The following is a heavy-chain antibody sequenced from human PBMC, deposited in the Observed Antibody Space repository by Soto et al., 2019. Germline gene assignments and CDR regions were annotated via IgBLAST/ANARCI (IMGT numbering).Heavy chain of an antibody. CDR3: ARAGGITIFGVVIPTRSPYYFDY. CDR1: GGTFSSYA. CDR2: IIPIFGTA. Sequence: QVQLVQSGAEVKKPGSSVKVSCKASGGTFSSYAISWVRQAPGQGLEWMGGIIPIFGTANYAQKFQGRVTITADESTSTAYRELSSLRSEDTAVYYCARAGGITIFGVVIPTRSPYYFDYWGQGTLVTVSS. D-gene: IGHD3-3*01. J-gene: IGHJ4*02. V-gene: IGHV1-69*01.